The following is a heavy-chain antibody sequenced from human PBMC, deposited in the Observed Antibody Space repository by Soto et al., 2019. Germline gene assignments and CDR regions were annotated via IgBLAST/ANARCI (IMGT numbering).Heavy chain of an antibody. V-gene: IGHV4-31*03. CDR1: GGSISSGDYY. J-gene: IGHJ6*02. D-gene: IGHD3-10*01. Sequence: QVQLQESGPGLVKPSQTLSLTCTVSGGSISSGDYYWSWIRQHPGKGLEWIGYIYYSGRTYYNPSLQSRVTISVDTSKNQFSLKLSSVTAADTAVYYCARDVPPGRGSPNFYYYGMDVWGQGATVTVSS. CDR3: ARDVPPGRGSPNFYYYGMDV. CDR2: IYYSGRT.